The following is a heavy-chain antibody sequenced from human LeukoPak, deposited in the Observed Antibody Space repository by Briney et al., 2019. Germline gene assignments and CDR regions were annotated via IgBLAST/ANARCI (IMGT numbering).Heavy chain of an antibody. J-gene: IGHJ4*02. CDR1: GLPFSSYA. CDR3: AKDRATVPTLFDY. CDR2: ISGSGVST. V-gene: IGHV3-23*01. D-gene: IGHD4-17*01. Sequence: GGSLRLPCAASGLPFSSYAMNWVRQAPGKGLEWVSAISGSGVSTFYADSVKGRFTISRDNSKNTLFLQMNSLRAEDTAIYYCAKDRATVPTLFDYWGQGTLVTVSS.